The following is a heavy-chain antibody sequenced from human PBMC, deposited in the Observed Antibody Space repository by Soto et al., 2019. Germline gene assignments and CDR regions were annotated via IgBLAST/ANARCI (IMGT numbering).Heavy chain of an antibody. CDR3: ARGLASSTVGYYYYGMDV. CDR1: GHTISNYA. Sequence: GASVKVSCKASGHTISNYAIHWMRQAPGLRPEWMGWINTGNGDTKYSQKFRGRVTISSDTSASTVYMDLSSLTSEDTAVFFCARGLASSTVGYYYYGMDVWGQGTTVTVSS. V-gene: IGHV1-3*04. J-gene: IGHJ6*02. CDR2: INTGNGDT. D-gene: IGHD2-15*01.